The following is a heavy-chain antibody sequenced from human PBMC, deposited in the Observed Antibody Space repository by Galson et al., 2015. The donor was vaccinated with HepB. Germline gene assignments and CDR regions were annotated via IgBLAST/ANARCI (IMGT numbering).Heavy chain of an antibody. Sequence: SVKVSCKASGGTFSSYAISWVRQAPGQGLEWMGGIIPIFGTANYAQKFQGRVTITADESTSTAYMELSSLRSEDTAVYYCARGPDIVLMVYAIRGYNWFDPWGQGTLVTVSS. CDR1: GGTFSSYA. J-gene: IGHJ5*02. CDR2: IIPIFGTA. D-gene: IGHD2-8*01. V-gene: IGHV1-69*13. CDR3: ARGPDIVLMVYAIRGYNWFDP.